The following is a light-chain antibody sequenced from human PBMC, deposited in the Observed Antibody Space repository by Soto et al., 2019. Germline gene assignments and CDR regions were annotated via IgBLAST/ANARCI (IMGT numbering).Light chain of an antibody. V-gene: IGKV3-11*01. J-gene: IGKJ1*01. CDR3: QQRSNWPPA. CDR2: DAS. CDR1: QSVSNS. Sequence: EIVLTQSPATLSLSPGERATLSCRASQSVSNSLALSQQKPGQAPRLLIDDASDRATGIPARFIGSGSGTDCTLTISSLEPEDFAVYYCQQRSNWPPAFGQGTKVEI.